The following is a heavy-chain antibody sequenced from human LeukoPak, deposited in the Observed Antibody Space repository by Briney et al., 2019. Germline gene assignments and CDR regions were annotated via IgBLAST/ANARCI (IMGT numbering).Heavy chain of an antibody. D-gene: IGHD6-6*01. CDR3: ARREYSSSSETYFDY. CDR2: IKQDGSEK. J-gene: IGHJ4*02. CDR1: GFTFSSYW. V-gene: IGHV3-7*01. Sequence: GGSLRLSCAASGFTFSSYWMSWVRQAPGKGLEWVANIKQDGSEKYYVDSVKGRFAISRDNAKNSLYLQMNSLRAEDTAVYYCARREYSSSSETYFDYWGQGTLVTVSS.